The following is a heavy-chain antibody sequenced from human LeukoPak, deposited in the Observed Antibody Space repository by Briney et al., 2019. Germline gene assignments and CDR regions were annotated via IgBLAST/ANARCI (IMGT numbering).Heavy chain of an antibody. CDR3: ARASELTRSSWYVPPFDP. CDR1: GGTFSSYA. V-gene: IGHV1-69*04. CDR2: IIPILGIA. Sequence: GASVKVSCKASGGTFSSYAISWVRQAPGQGLEWMGRIIPILGIANYAQKFLGRVTITADKSTTTVYMELSSLRSDDTAVYYCARASELTRSSWYVPPFDPWGQGTLVTVSS. J-gene: IGHJ5*02. D-gene: IGHD6-13*01.